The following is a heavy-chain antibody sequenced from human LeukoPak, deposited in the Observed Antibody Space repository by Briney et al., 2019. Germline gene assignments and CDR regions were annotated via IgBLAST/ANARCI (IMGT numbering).Heavy chain of an antibody. CDR1: GYTFTNYD. CDR2: MNPNSGNT. CDR3: ARGSIAARPFSETNFDY. D-gene: IGHD6-6*01. V-gene: IGHV1-8*01. J-gene: IGHJ4*02. Sequence: GASVKVSCKASGYTFTNYDINWVRQATGQGLEWMGWMNPNSGNTGYAQKFQGRVSLTRNTSINTAYMELSSLRSEDTAVYYCARGSIAARPFSETNFDYWGQGTLVTVSS.